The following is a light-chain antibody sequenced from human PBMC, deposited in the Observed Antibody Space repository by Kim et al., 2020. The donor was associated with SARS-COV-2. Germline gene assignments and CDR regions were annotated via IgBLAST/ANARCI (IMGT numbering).Light chain of an antibody. J-gene: IGKJ2*01. V-gene: IGKV1-5*03. CDR1: QNINIC. Sequence: DIQMTQSPSTVSASVGDRVTITCRATQNINICLAWYQQRPRTAPKLLIYKASTLESGVPSRFRGSASGTEFTLAISSLQPDDFATYYCQQYESYPYTFGQGTKLEI. CDR2: KAS. CDR3: QQYESYPYT.